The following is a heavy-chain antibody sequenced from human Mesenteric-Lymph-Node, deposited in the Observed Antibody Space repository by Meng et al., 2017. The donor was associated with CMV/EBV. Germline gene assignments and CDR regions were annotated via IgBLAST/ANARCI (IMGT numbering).Heavy chain of an antibody. V-gene: IGHV4-38-2*02. Sequence: GSLRLSCSVSVSSIRSDYYWGWIRQPPGKGLEWIGSVWHSGNTYYNPSLESRVAISVDTSKNQFSLKLSSVTAADTAFYYCARDGEPFDYWGQGTLVTVSS. J-gene: IGHJ4*02. CDR2: VWHSGNT. D-gene: IGHD1-14*01. CDR3: ARDGEPFDY. CDR1: VSSIRSDYY.